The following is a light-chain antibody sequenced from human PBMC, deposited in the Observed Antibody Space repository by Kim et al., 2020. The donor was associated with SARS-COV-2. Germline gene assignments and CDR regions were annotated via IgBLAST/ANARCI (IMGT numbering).Light chain of an antibody. J-gene: IGLJ2*01. Sequence: ALGQTVRIKCQGDSLRNYYASWYQQKPGQAPVLVIYGKNDRPSGIPHRFSGSRTGNTASLTITGAQAEEEADYYCNSRDSSNNHLVFGGGTQLTVL. CDR3: NSRDSSNNHLV. CDR2: GKN. V-gene: IGLV3-19*01. CDR1: SLRNYY.